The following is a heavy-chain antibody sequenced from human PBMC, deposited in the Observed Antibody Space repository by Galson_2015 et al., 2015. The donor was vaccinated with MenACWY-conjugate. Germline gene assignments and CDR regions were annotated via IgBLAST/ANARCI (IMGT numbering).Heavy chain of an antibody. J-gene: IGHJ4*02. D-gene: IGHD7-27*01. CDR3: ARSPTWGSSFGYFDY. V-gene: IGHV4-59*08. Sequence: TLSLTCTVFGASIPSNYWSWFRQPPGKGLEWIAYIRVTGSLKDNPSLKSRVTMSADKSNNQFSLRLISVTAADTAVYYCARSPTWGSSFGYFDYWGQGILVAVSS. CDR2: IRVTGSL. CDR1: GASIPSNY.